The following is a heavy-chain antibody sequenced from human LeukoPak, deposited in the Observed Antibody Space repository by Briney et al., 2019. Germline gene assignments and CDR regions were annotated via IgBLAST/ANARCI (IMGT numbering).Heavy chain of an antibody. CDR1: GFTFGNSA. J-gene: IGHJ4*02. CDR3: AKAGSIRFDY. CDR2: ISGSGGGT. V-gene: IGHV3-23*01. Sequence: GGSLRLSCAASGFTFGNSAMSWVRQAPGKRLEWVSGISGSGGGTYYADSVMGRFTISRDNSKNTLYLQMNSLRAEDTAVYYCAKAGSIRFDYWGQGTLVTVSS. D-gene: IGHD1-26*01.